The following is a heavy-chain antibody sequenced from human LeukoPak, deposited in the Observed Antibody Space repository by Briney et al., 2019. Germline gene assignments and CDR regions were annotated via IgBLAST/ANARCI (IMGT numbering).Heavy chain of an antibody. Sequence: SQTLSLTRAISGDSVSSNSAAWNWIRQSPSRGLEWLGRTYYRSKWYNDYAVSVKSRITINPDTSKNQFSLQLNSVTPEDTAVYYCARGYSSGWSYYYYYYYYMDVWGKGTTVTVSS. J-gene: IGHJ6*03. V-gene: IGHV6-1*01. CDR1: GDSVSSNSAA. D-gene: IGHD6-19*01. CDR2: TYYRSKWYN. CDR3: ARGYSSGWSYYYYYYYYMDV.